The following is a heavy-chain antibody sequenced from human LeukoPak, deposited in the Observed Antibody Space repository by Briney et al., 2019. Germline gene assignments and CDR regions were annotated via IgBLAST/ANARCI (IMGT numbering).Heavy chain of an antibody. CDR2: ISWNSANI. D-gene: IGHD3-10*01. J-gene: IGHJ3*02. V-gene: IGHV3-21*01. CDR1: GFTFSSYW. Sequence: GGSLRLSCAASGFTFSSYWLSWVRQAPGKGLEWVSGISWNSANIGYADSVKGRFTISRDNAKNSLYLQMNSPRAEDTAVYYCARDWGETFDIWGQGTMVTVSS. CDR3: ARDWGETFDI.